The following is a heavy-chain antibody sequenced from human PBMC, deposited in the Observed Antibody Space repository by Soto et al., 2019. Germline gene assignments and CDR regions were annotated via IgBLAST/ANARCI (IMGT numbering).Heavy chain of an antibody. CDR3: LVESAAY. J-gene: IGHJ4*02. Sequence: PGGSLRLSCSASGFTFSSYVMNWVRQAPGKGLEYVSGITSNGGSTFYADSVKGRFIISRDNSQNTVYLQMSSLTTADTAVYYCLVESAAYWGQGTQVTVSS. CDR1: GFTFSSYV. V-gene: IGHV3-64D*06. D-gene: IGHD2-2*01. CDR2: ITSNGGST.